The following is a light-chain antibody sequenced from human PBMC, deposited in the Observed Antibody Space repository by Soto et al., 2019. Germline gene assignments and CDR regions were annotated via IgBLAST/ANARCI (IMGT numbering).Light chain of an antibody. CDR2: GAS. J-gene: IGKJ1*01. CDR1: QSVSSN. Sequence: EIVMTQSPATLSLSPGQRATLSCRASQSVSSNLAWYQQILGQAPRLLISGASTRATGIPARFTGSGSGTEFTLTISSLQSEDFAVYYCQQYGSSGTFGQGTKVDIK. V-gene: IGKV3-15*01. CDR3: QQYGSSGT.